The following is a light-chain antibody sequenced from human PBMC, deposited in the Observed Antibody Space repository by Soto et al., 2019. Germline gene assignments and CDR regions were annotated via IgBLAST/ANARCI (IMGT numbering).Light chain of an antibody. V-gene: IGKV1-5*03. CDR2: EAS. J-gene: IGKJ1*01. Sequence: DIQMTQSPSTLSASVGDRVTITCRASQSISSWLAWYQQKPGKAPKLLIYEASSLESGVPSRFSGSRSGTEVTLTISSLQPDDFAPYYCQQYNSYSPRTFGQGTKVEIK. CDR1: QSISSW. CDR3: QQYNSYSPRT.